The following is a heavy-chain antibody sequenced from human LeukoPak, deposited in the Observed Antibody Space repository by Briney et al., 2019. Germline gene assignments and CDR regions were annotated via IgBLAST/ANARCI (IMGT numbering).Heavy chain of an antibody. CDR3: ARDRVAAAPRKSSLDV. CDR1: GFTFSNYN. J-gene: IGHJ6*04. D-gene: IGHD6-13*01. V-gene: IGHV3-21*01. Sequence: SGGSLRLSCAASGFTFSNYNMNWVRQAPGKGLEWVSSISSSSRYIYYADSVKGRFTISRDNAKNSLYLQMSGLGAEDTAVYYCARDRVAAAPRKSSLDVWGKGTTVTVSS. CDR2: ISSSSRYI.